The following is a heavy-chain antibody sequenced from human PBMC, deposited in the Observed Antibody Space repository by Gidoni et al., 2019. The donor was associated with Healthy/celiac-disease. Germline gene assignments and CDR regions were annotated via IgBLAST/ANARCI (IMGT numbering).Heavy chain of an antibody. J-gene: IGHJ6*03. D-gene: IGHD6-13*01. V-gene: IGHV1-69*01. Sequence: QVQLVQSGAEVKKPGSSVKVSCKASGGTFSSYAISWVRQAPGQGLEWMGGIIPIFGTANYAQKFQGRVTITADESTSTAYMELSSLRSEDTAVYYCARSFIAAAGSNYYYMDVWGKGTTVTVSS. CDR3: ARSFIAAAGSNYYYMDV. CDR1: GGTFSSYA. CDR2: IIPIFGTA.